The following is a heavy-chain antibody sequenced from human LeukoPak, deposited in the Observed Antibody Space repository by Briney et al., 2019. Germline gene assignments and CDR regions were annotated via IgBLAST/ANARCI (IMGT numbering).Heavy chain of an antibody. Sequence: PGGSLRLSCAASGFTFTTYEMNWVRQAPGKGLEWVSYISGSGSSIYYADSVEGRFTISRDNSKNTLYLQMNGLRPEDTAVYFCARAAVEGSGSYWGQGTPVTVSS. D-gene: IGHD1-14*01. CDR1: GFTFTTYE. J-gene: IGHJ4*02. CDR3: ARAAVEGSGSY. V-gene: IGHV3-48*03. CDR2: ISGSGSSI.